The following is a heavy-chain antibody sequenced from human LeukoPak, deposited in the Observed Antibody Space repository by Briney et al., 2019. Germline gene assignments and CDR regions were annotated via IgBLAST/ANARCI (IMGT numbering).Heavy chain of an antibody. D-gene: IGHD2-8*02. Sequence: GGSLRLSCAASGFTFSSYWMSWVRQAPGKGLEWVANINEHGGDMYYVGSVKGRFTISRDNAKNSLFLQMNSLGADDTAVYYSARDLFTEGVDYWGQGTLVTVSS. CDR1: GFTFSSYW. CDR2: INEHGGDM. V-gene: IGHV3-7*01. CDR3: ARDLFTEGVDY. J-gene: IGHJ4*02.